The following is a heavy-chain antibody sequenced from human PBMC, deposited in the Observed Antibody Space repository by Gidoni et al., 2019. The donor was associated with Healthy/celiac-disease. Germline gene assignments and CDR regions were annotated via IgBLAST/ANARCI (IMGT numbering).Heavy chain of an antibody. Sequence: QVQLQESGPGLVKPSETLSLTCTVSGGSVSSGSSYSRWIRQPPGKGLEWIGYIYYSGSTNYNPSLKSRVTISVDTSKNQFSLKLSSVTAADTAVYYCARGRRLRYCSSTSCSRANWFDPWGQGTLVTVSS. CDR2: IYYSGST. CDR3: ARGRRLRYCSSTSCSRANWFDP. J-gene: IGHJ5*02. V-gene: IGHV4-61*01. CDR1: GGSVSSGSSY. D-gene: IGHD2-2*01.